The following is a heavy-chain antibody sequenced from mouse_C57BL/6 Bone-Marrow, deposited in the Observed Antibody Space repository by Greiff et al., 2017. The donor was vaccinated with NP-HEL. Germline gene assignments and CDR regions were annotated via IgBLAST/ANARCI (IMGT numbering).Heavy chain of an antibody. V-gene: IGHV3-6*01. J-gene: IGHJ2*01. D-gene: IGHD1-1*01. CDR1: GYSITSGYY. CDR2: ISYDGSN. CDR3: ASNYYGSSRSYYFDY. Sequence: VQLQQSGPGLVKPSQSLSLTCSVTGYSITSGYYWNWIRQFPGNKLEWMGYISYDGSNNYNPSLKNRISITRDTSKNQFFLKLNSVTTEDTATYYCASNYYGSSRSYYFDYWGQGTTLTVSS.